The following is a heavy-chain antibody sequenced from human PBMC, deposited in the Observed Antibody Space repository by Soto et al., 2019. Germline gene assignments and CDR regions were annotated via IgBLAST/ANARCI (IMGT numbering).Heavy chain of an antibody. D-gene: IGHD2-21*01. V-gene: IGHV4-28*01. CDR1: GYSISSWNW. J-gene: IGHJ4*02. CDR3: ARREIQGHINY. CDR2: IYYSGTT. Sequence: QVQLQESGPGLVKPSDPLSLTCAVSGYSISSWNWWGWIRQPPVKGLEWIGYIYYSGTTYYNPSLKRRVTMSVDTSKNQFSLKLTSVTAVDTAVYYCARREIQGHINYWGQGTLVTVSS.